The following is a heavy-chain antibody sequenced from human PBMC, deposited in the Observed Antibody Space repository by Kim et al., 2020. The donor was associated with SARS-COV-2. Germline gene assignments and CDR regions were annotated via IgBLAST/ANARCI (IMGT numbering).Heavy chain of an antibody. D-gene: IGHD6-13*01. CDR3: AREEWAAAQVDY. V-gene: IGHV5-10-1*01. J-gene: IGHJ4*02. CDR1: GYSFTSYW. Sequence: GESLKISCKGSGYSFTSYWISWVRQMPGKGLEWMGRIDPSDSYTNYSPSFQGHVTISADKSISTAYLQWSSLKASDTAMYYCAREEWAAAQVDYWGQGTLVTVSS. CDR2: IDPSDSYT.